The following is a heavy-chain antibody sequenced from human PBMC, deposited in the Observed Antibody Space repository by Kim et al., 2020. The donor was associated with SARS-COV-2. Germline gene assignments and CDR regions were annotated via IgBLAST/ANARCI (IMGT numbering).Heavy chain of an antibody. V-gene: IGHV3-30*18. D-gene: IGHD6-6*01. CDR3: AKAGQLVLYYYYYGMDV. CDR2: ISYDGSNK. J-gene: IGHJ6*02. Sequence: GGSLRLSCAASGFTFSSYGMHWVRQAPGKGLEWVAVISYDGSNKYYADSVKGRFTISRDNSKNTLYLQMNSLRAEDTAVYYCAKAGQLVLYYYYYGMDVWGQGTTVTVSS. CDR1: GFTFSSYG.